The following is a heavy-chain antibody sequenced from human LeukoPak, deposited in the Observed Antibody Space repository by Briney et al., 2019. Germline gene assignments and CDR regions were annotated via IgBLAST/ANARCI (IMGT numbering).Heavy chain of an antibody. CDR1: GFTFSNYG. D-gene: IGHD4-17*01. CDR2: ISSSSSHI. Sequence: GGPLRLSCAASGFTFSNYGMSWVRQAPGKGLEWVSCISSSSSHIYYADSVKGRLTISRDNAKNSLYLQMNSLRAEDTAVYYCARDRLTTVTTLISNWFDPWGQGTLVTVSS. CDR3: ARDRLTTVTTLISNWFDP. J-gene: IGHJ5*02. V-gene: IGHV3-21*01.